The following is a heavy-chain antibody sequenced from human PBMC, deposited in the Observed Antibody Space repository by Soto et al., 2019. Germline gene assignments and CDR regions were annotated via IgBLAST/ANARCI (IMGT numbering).Heavy chain of an antibody. V-gene: IGHV4-59*01. CDR1: GGSISSYY. D-gene: IGHD3-10*01. CDR3: ARGVYTMVSTDEYYFDY. CDR2: IYYSGST. Sequence: PSETLSLTCTVSGGSISSYYWSWIRQPPGKGLEWIGYIYYSGSTNYNPSLKSRVTISVDTSKNQFSLKLSSVTAADTAVYYCARGVYTMVSTDEYYFDYWGQGTLVTVSS. J-gene: IGHJ4*02.